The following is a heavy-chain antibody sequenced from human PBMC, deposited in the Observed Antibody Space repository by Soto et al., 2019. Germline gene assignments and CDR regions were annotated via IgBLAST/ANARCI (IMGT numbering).Heavy chain of an antibody. J-gene: IGHJ3*02. CDR3: ARGETAHYDILTGYYYDAFDI. CDR2: ISSSSSTI. CDR1: GFTFSSYS. V-gene: IGHV3-48*01. Sequence: EVQLVESGGGLVQPGGSLRLSCAASGFTFSSYSMNWVRQAPGKGLEWVSYISSSSSTIYYADSVKGRFTISRDNAKNSLYLQMNSLRAEDTAVYYCARGETAHYDILTGYYYDAFDIWGQGTMVTVSS. D-gene: IGHD3-9*01.